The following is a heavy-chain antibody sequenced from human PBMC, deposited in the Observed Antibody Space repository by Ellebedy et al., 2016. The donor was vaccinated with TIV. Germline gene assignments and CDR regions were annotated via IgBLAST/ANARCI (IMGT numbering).Heavy chain of an antibody. Sequence: ASVKVSCXASESTFTNYYIHWVRQAPGQGLEWMGIIDPSGYSPTYAQKFQGRVTMTRDTSTSTVYMELSSLRFEDTAIYYCARDRITSQDTVLGTWGQGTLVTGSS. CDR2: IDPSGYSP. CDR1: ESTFTNYY. CDR3: ARDRITSQDTVLGT. V-gene: IGHV1-46*01. D-gene: IGHD3-16*01. J-gene: IGHJ5*02.